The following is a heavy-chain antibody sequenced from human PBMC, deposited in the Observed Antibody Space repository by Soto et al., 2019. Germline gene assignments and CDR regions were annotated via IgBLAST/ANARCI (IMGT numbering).Heavy chain of an antibody. CDR1: GGSISSGGYY. CDR2: IYYSGST. CDR3: ARVSGSYLDDGILDY. J-gene: IGHJ4*02. D-gene: IGHD1-26*01. Sequence: TSETLSLTWSISGGSISSGGYYWSWIRQHPGKGLEWIGYIYYSGSTYYNPSLKSRVTISVDTSKNQFSLKLSSVTAADTAVYYCARVSGSYLDDGILDYWGQGTLVTVSS. V-gene: IGHV4-31*02.